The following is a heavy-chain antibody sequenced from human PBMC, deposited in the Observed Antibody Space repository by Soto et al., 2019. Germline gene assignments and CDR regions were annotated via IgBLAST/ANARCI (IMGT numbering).Heavy chain of an antibody. D-gene: IGHD1-26*01. CDR2: ISYDGSNK. CDR3: ARERKWELLLTYYSYYGMDV. J-gene: IGHJ6*02. Sequence: QVQLVESGGGVVQPGRSLRLSCAASGFTFSSYAMHWVRQAPGKGLEWVAVISYDGSNKYYADSVKGRFTIARDNSKNTLYLQMNSLRAEDTAVYYCARERKWELLLTYYSYYGMDVWGQGTTVTVSS. V-gene: IGHV3-30-3*01. CDR1: GFTFSSYA.